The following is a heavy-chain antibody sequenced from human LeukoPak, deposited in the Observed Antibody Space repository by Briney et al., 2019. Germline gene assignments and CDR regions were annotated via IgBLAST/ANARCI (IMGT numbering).Heavy chain of an antibody. D-gene: IGHD3-9*01. J-gene: IGHJ4*02. CDR3: ARGRSNYDIILTAPGTPNPPR. Sequence: SETLSLTCAVYGGSFSGYYWSWIRQPPGKGLEWIGEINHSGSTNYNPSLKSRVTISVDTSKNQFSLKLSSVTAADTAVYYCARGRSNYDIILTAPGTPNPPRWGQGTLVTVSS. CDR2: INHSGST. CDR1: GGSFSGYY. V-gene: IGHV4-34*01.